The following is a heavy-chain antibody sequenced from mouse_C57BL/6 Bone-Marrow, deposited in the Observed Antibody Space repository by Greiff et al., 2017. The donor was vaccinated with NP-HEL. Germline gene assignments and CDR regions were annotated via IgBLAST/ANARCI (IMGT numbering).Heavy chain of an antibody. CDR1: GYTFTSYW. CDR2: IDPSDSYP. Sequence: QVQLQQPGAELVKPGASVKLSCKASGYTFTSYWMQWVKQRPGQGLEWIGEIDPSDSYPNYNQKFKGKATLTVDTSSSTAYMQLSSLTSEDSAVYYCAREEGNFYYYGSSYVFDYWGQGTTLTVSS. J-gene: IGHJ2*01. CDR3: AREEGNFYYYGSSYVFDY. D-gene: IGHD1-1*01. V-gene: IGHV1-50*01.